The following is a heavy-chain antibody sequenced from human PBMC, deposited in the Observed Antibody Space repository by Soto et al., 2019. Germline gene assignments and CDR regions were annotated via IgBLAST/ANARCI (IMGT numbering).Heavy chain of an antibody. Sequence: SETLSLTCAVSGYSISSGYYWGWLRQPPGKGLEWIGSIYHGGSTYYNPSLSSRVTLSIDMTNNHVSLILASVTAADTAVYYCARALVTDYNSRDYHYYFAMDVWGQGTSVTVSS. CDR3: ARALVTDYNSRDYHYYFAMDV. V-gene: IGHV4-38-2*01. CDR1: GYSISSGYY. D-gene: IGHD3-22*01. CDR2: IYHGGST. J-gene: IGHJ6*02.